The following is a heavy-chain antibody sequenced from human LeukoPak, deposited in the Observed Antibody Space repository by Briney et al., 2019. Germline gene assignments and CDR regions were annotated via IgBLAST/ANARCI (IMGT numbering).Heavy chain of an antibody. CDR2: IYYSGST. V-gene: IGHV4-59*08. CDR1: GGSISGNY. Sequence: SETLSLTCTVSGGSISGNYWSWIRQPPGKGLEWIGNIYYSGSTNYNPSLKSRVTISVDTPKNQFSLKLSSVTAADTAVYYCARRVQLESLGDWFDPWGQGTLVTVSS. D-gene: IGHD1-1*01. CDR3: ARRVQLESLGDWFDP. J-gene: IGHJ5*02.